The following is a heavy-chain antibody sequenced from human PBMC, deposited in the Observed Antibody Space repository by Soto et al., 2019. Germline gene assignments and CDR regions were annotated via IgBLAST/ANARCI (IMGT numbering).Heavy chain of an antibody. CDR1: GYTFTTYA. CDR3: ARGRYCSGGTCYGMDV. CDR2: INAGNGNT. D-gene: IGHD2-15*01. J-gene: IGHJ6*02. Sequence: QVQLVQSGAEEKKPGASVKVSCKASGYTFTTYAIHWVRQAPGQRLEWMGWINAGNGNTRYSQKFQGRVTITRDTSANTAYMELSSLRSEDTAVYYCARGRYCSGGTCYGMDVWGQGTTVTVSS. V-gene: IGHV1-3*05.